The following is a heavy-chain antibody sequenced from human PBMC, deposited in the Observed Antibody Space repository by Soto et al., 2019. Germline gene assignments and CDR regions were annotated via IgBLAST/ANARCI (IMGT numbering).Heavy chain of an antibody. J-gene: IGHJ5*02. CDR2: IYYSGST. CDR1: GGSISSYY. V-gene: IGHV4-59*08. CDR3: ARLYCSGGSCYGWFDP. D-gene: IGHD2-15*01. Sequence: PSETLSLTCTVSGGSISSYYWSWIRQPPGKGLEWIGYIYYSGSTNYNPSLKSRVTITVDTSKKQFSLKLSSVTAAVTAVFYCARLYCSGGSCYGWFDPWGQGTLVTVSS.